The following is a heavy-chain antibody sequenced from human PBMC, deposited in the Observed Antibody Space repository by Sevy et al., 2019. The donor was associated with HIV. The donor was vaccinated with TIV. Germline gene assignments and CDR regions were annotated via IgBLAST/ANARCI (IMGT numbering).Heavy chain of an antibody. CDR3: AVPKVTGITTMFDY. Sequence: GGSLRLSCAASGFSFSTSGMNWVRQAPGKGLEWVSYIGGTTSTIYYTDSVKGRFTISRDNARNSLYLQMNSLRDEDTAVYYCAVPKVTGITTMFDYWGQGTLVTVSS. V-gene: IGHV3-48*02. D-gene: IGHD1-7*01. CDR1: GFSFSTSG. J-gene: IGHJ4*02. CDR2: IGGTTSTI.